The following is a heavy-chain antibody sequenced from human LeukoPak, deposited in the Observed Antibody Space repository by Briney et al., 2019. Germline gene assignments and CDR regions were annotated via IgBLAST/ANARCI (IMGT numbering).Heavy chain of an antibody. Sequence: SETLSLTCTVSGCSISSYYWSWIRQPPGKGLEWIGYIYYSGSTNYNPSLKSRVTITVDTSKNQFSLKLSSVTAADTAVYYCARGSPGYSSGWYRFDPWGQGTLVTVSS. V-gene: IGHV4-59*01. CDR1: GCSISSYY. CDR2: IYYSGST. D-gene: IGHD6-19*01. CDR3: ARGSPGYSSGWYRFDP. J-gene: IGHJ5*02.